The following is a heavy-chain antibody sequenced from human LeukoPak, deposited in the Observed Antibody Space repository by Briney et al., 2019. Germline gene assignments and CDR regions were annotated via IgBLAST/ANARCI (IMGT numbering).Heavy chain of an antibody. D-gene: IGHD1-26*01. V-gene: IGHV4-39*07. CDR1: GVSISSSNSY. J-gene: IGHJ4*02. CDR2: IYYSGNT. Sequence: SETLSLTCTVSGVSISSSNSYWGWIRQPPGKGLEWIGSIYYSGNTYYNPSLKSRVTISVDTSKNQFSLKLSSVTAADTAVYYCAREWELLDPAQNYVFDYWGQGTLVTVSS. CDR3: AREWELLDPAQNYVFDY.